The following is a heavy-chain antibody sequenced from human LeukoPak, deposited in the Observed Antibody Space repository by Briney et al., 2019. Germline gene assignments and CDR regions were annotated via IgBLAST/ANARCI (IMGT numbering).Heavy chain of an antibody. J-gene: IGHJ4*02. D-gene: IGHD3-10*01. CDR2: TDPSDSYT. CDR1: GYSFTSYW. CDR3: ARQESTHTDY. V-gene: IGHV5-10-1*01. Sequence: GESLKISCKGSGYSFTSYWISWVRQMPGKGLEWMGRTDPSDSYTNYSPSFQGHVTISADKSISTAYLQWSSLKASDTAMYYCARQESTHTDYWGQGTLVTVSS.